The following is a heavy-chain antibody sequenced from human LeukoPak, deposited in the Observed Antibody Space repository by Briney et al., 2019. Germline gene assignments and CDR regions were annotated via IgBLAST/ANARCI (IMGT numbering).Heavy chain of an antibody. Sequence: SETLSLTCAVYGGSFSGYYWSWIRQPPGKGLEWIGEINHSGSSNYNPSLKSRVTISVDTSKNQFSLKLSSVTAADTAVYYCAREYPHYDFLTGYYSRWYYFDYWGQGTLVTVSS. CDR1: GGSFSGYY. D-gene: IGHD3-9*01. CDR3: AREYPHYDFLTGYYSRWYYFDY. CDR2: INHSGSS. V-gene: IGHV4-34*01. J-gene: IGHJ4*02.